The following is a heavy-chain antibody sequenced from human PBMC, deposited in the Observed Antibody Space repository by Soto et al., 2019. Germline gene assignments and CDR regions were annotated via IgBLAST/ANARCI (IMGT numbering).Heavy chain of an antibody. D-gene: IGHD2-2*01. J-gene: IGHJ4*02. Sequence: EVQLLNSGGGLVQPGGSLRLSCAASGFTFSNYDMNWVRQAPGKGLEWVSASSGRGSSTYYADSVKGRFTVSRDASKNSAYLQMNSLRAEDTAVYYCTKGSIVAGAIRYDLDYWGQGTLVTVSS. CDR1: GFTFSNYD. V-gene: IGHV3-23*01. CDR3: TKGSIVAGAIRYDLDY. CDR2: SSGRGSST.